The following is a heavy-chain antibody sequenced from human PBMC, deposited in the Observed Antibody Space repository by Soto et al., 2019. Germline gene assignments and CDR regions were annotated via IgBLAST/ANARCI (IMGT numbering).Heavy chain of an antibody. CDR3: TTDPRWGF. J-gene: IGHJ3*01. D-gene: IGHD3-16*01. Sequence: VQLVESGGGLVKPGGSLRLSCVVSGLTFNNAWMTWVRQAPGKGLEWVGRIKSKTDGAATEFAAPVEGRFTLSRDDSKNTVYLDMSSLRTEDTGVYYCTTDPRWGFWGQGTMVTVSS. CDR1: GLTFNNAW. V-gene: IGHV3-15*07. CDR2: IKSKTDGAAT.